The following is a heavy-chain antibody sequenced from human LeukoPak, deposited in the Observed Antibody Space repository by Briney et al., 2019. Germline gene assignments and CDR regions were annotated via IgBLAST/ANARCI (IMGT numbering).Heavy chain of an antibody. D-gene: IGHD6-19*01. V-gene: IGHV3-11*01. CDR2: LSGSGAST. CDR3: AREKGGLVPFDY. CDR1: GFTFSDYY. J-gene: IGHJ4*02. Sequence: GGSLRLSCAASGFTFSDYYMTWIRQAPGKGLEWVSYLSGSGASTFYADSVKGRFTISRDNAKNTFYLQMNNLSAGDTAVYYCAREKGGLVPFDYWGQGTLVTVSS.